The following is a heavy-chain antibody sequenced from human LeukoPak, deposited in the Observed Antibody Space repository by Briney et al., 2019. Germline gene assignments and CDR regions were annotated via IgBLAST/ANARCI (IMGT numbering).Heavy chain of an antibody. CDR1: GGSISTYY. Sequence: SETLTLTCSVPGGSISTYYWSWFRQPPGKGLGWFGYIFYSSRTNYNPPPKNRSSLSLATSQNPFPPNLSSVTAAHTAAYYCSRQYYDFWSGYPRRTDHSVTPVWFDRWRQGTMASVSS. CDR2: IFYSSRT. J-gene: IGHJ5*02. V-gene: IGHV4-59*01. CDR3: SRQYYDFWSGYPRRTDHSVTPVWFDR. D-gene: IGHD3-3*01.